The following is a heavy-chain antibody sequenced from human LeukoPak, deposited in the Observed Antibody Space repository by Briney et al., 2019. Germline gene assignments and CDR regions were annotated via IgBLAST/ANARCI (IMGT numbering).Heavy chain of an antibody. V-gene: IGHV3-23*01. CDR2: IGGSGGDT. J-gene: IGHJ4*02. CDR1: GFTFSSYT. D-gene: IGHD6-13*01. Sequence: GGSLRLSCAASGFTFSSYTMSWVRQAPGKGLEWVSAIGGSGGDTYYADSVKGRFTISRDNSKNTLYLQMNSLRAEDTAVYYCAKGSSTWCFDYWGQGTLVTASS. CDR3: AKGSSTWCFDY.